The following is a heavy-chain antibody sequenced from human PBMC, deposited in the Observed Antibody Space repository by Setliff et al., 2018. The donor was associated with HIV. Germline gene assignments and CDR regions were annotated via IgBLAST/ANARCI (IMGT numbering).Heavy chain of an antibody. CDR2: IIPIVTIA. V-gene: IGHV1-69*04. D-gene: IGHD3-22*01. CDR3: ARERPGDHYESTGYQLADWFDP. Sequence: ASVKVSCKASGGSFTSYTFSWVRQAPGQGLEWMGRIIPIVTIAHYAEQFVGRVTITADKYTSTTHMEVSSLRSEDTVVYYCARERPGDHYESTGYQLADWFDPWGQGTLVTVSS. J-gene: IGHJ5*02. CDR1: GGSFTSYT.